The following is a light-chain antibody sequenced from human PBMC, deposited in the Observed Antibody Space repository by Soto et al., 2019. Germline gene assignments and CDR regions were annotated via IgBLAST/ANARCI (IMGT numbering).Light chain of an antibody. CDR2: GAS. CDR1: QSVGTN. V-gene: IGKV3-15*01. Sequence: EIVMTQSPATLSVSPGERATLSCRASQSVGTNLAWYQQKPGQAPRLLIYGASTRATGIPDRFSGSGSGTEFTLTISSLQSEDFAVYHCQKNKTWSSITFGQGTRLEIK. J-gene: IGKJ5*01. CDR3: QKNKTWSSIT.